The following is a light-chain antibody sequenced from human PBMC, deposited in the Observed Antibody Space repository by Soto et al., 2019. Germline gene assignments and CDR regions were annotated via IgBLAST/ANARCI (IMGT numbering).Light chain of an antibody. V-gene: IGKV1-5*03. Sequence: DIHMTQSPSTLSASVGDRVTITCRASQSLSSWLAWYQQKPGEAPKLLIYRASTLESGVPSRFSGGGSGTEFTLTISSLQPDDFATYYCQQYHSYPYTFGQGTKLEIK. CDR3: QQYHSYPYT. CDR1: QSLSSW. J-gene: IGKJ2*01. CDR2: RAS.